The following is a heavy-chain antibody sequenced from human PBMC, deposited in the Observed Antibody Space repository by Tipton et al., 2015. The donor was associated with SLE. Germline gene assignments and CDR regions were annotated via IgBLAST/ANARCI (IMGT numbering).Heavy chain of an antibody. D-gene: IGHD6-19*01. CDR1: GFTFINDW. V-gene: IGHV3-15*01. CDR3: TREGSGSGRYYYYMDV. Sequence: GSLRLSCAASGFTFINDWMSWVRQAPGKGLEWVGRIKGKIDGGTTDYPAPVKGRFSISRDDSKNTLYLQMNSLKTEDTAVYYCTREGSGSGRYYYYMDVWGKGTTVTVSS. J-gene: IGHJ6*03. CDR2: IKGKIDGGTT.